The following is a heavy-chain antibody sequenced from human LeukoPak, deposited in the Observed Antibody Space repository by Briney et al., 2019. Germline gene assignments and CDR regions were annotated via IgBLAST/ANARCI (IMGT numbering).Heavy chain of an antibody. V-gene: IGHV3-33*06. J-gene: IGHJ4*02. Sequence: GGSLRLSCAASGFTFSSYGMHWVRQAPGKGLEWVAVIWYDGSNKYYADSVKGRFTISRDNSKNTLYLQMNSLRAEDTAVYYCAKDPAQWLDFYFDYWGQGTLVTVSS. CDR3: AKDPAQWLDFYFDY. CDR2: IWYDGSNK. CDR1: GFTFSSYG. D-gene: IGHD6-19*01.